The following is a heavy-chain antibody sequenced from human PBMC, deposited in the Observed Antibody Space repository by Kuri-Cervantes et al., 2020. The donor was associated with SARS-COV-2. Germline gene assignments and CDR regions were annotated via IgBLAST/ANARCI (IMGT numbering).Heavy chain of an antibody. Sequence: GESLKISCVASGFTFSAYTLNWVRQAPGKGLEWVSYISSSGSTIYYADSVKGRFTISRDNAKNSLYLQMDSLRAEDTAVYYCARGPPYSSSSYYYYYMDVWGKGTTVTVSS. CDR3: ARGPPYSSSSYYYYYMDV. D-gene: IGHD6-6*01. V-gene: IGHV3-48*04. CDR1: GFTFSAYT. J-gene: IGHJ6*03. CDR2: ISSSGSTI.